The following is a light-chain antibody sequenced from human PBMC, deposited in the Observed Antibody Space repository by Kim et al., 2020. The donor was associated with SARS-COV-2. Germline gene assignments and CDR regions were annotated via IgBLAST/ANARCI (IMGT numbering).Light chain of an antibody. CDR2: NNN. J-gene: IGLJ3*02. CDR1: YSNSGTNF. V-gene: IGLV1-44*01. Sequence: GQKVAISWSGRYSNSGTNFVNWYQQIPGSAPKLLIYNNNERPAGLPDRFSGSKSATSASLVISGLQSEDEAHYYCATWDDDLNGWVFGGGTQLTVL. CDR3: ATWDDDLNGWV.